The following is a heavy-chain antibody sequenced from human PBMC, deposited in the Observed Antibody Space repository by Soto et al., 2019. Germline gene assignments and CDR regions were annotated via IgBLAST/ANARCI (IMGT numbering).Heavy chain of an antibody. Sequence: QVQLQESGPGLVKPSQTLSLTCTVSGGSISSGGYYWSWIRQHPGKGLEWIGYIYYSGSTYYNPSLKSRVTISVDTSKNQFSLKLSSVTAADTAVYYCARDSVLLWFGDVYYYYGMDVWGQGTTVTVSS. V-gene: IGHV4-31*03. J-gene: IGHJ6*02. CDR3: ARDSVLLWFGDVYYYYGMDV. CDR1: GGSISSGGYY. CDR2: IYYSGST. D-gene: IGHD3-10*01.